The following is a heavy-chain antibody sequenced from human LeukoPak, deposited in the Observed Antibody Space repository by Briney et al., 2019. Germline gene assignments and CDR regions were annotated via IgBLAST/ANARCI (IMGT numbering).Heavy chain of an antibody. CDR2: INHSGST. CDR1: GGSFSGYY. V-gene: IGHV4-34*01. CDR3: ARPGIAARLFDY. J-gene: IGHJ4*02. Sequence: SETLSLTCAVYGGSFSGYYWSWIRQPPGKGLEWIGEINHSGSTNYNPSLKSRVTISVDTSKNQFSLKLSSVTAADTAVYYCARPGIAARLFDYWGQGTLVTVSS. D-gene: IGHD6-13*01.